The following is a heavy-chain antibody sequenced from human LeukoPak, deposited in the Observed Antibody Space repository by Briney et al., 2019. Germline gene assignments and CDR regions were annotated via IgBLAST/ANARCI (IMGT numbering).Heavy chain of an antibody. Sequence: GGSLRLSCAASGFTFDDYAMHWVRQAPGKGLEWVSGISWNSGSIGYADSVKGRFTISRDNAKNSLYLQMNSLRAEDTALYYCAKAFIAVAGTGFDYWGQGTLVTVSS. CDR1: GFTFDDYA. V-gene: IGHV3-9*01. CDR3: AKAFIAVAGTGFDY. D-gene: IGHD6-19*01. J-gene: IGHJ4*02. CDR2: ISWNSGSI.